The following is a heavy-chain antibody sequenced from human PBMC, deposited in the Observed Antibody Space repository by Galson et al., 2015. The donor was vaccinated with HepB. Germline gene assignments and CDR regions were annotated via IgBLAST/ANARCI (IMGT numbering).Heavy chain of an antibody. CDR3: ARRVGATLNFAFDY. J-gene: IGHJ4*02. V-gene: IGHV4-59*08. Sequence: ETLSLTCTVSGGSISSYYWSWIRQPPGKGLEWIGYIYYSGSTNYNPSLKSRVTISVDTSKNQFSLKLSSVTAADTAVYYCARRVGATLNFAFDYWGQGTLVTVSS. D-gene: IGHD1-26*01. CDR1: GGSISSYY. CDR2: IYYSGST.